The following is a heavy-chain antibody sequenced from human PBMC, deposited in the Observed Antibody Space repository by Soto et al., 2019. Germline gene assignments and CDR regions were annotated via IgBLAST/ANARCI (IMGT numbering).Heavy chain of an antibody. CDR3: ARGGTLYESSQKYYQYGLDV. Sequence: QVQLVQSRSEVMKPGSSVRVSCRASEGTFNSHVVSWVRQAPGQGLQWMGGILPLFGTTNYAHQLEGRVTITADSSTATSFLELSGLTPGDTAVYYCARGGTLYESSQKYYQYGLDVWGQGTTVIVSS. D-gene: IGHD2-15*01. CDR1: EGTFNSHV. CDR2: ILPLFGTT. V-gene: IGHV1-69*01. J-gene: IGHJ6*02.